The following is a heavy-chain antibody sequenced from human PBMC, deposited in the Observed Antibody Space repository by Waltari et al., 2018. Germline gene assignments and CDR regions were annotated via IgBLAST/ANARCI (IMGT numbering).Heavy chain of an antibody. CDR3: ARLNLGATAANNWFDP. Sequence: HLQLQESGPGLVEPSETLSLTCTVSGGSISNFNFYWGWIRQPPGKGLEWIASIYYSGTTYYNPSLKSRVTISVDTSKNQFSLRLSSVTAADTAVYYCARLNLGATAANNWFDPWGQGTRVTVSS. D-gene: IGHD6-13*01. CDR2: IYYSGTT. CDR1: GGSISNFNFY. J-gene: IGHJ5*02. V-gene: IGHV4-39*01.